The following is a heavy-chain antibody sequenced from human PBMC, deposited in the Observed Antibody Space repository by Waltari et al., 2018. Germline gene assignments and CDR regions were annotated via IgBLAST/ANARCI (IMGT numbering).Heavy chain of an antibody. CDR2: ISGSGGST. CDR3: AKDSPVLMVYAADY. J-gene: IGHJ4*02. Sequence: EVQLLESGGGLAQPGGSLTLSCAASGLTFSFYAMTGVRQAPGKGLEWVSGISGSGGSTYYADSVKGRFTISRDNSKNTLYLQMNSLRAEDTAVYYCAKDSPVLMVYAADYWGQGTMVTVSS. V-gene: IGHV3-23*01. D-gene: IGHD2-8*01. CDR1: GLTFSFYA.